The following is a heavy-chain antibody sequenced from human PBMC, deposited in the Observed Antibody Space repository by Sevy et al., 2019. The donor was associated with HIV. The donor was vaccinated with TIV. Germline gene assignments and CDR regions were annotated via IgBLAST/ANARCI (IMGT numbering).Heavy chain of an antibody. J-gene: IGHJ4*02. Sequence: ASVKVSCKTSGYTFTSYGISWVRQAPGQGLEWMGWISAYNGNTNYAQKLQGRVTMTTDTSTSTAYMELRSLRSDDTAVYYCARDKYNRSYQKFDYWGQGTLVTVSS. D-gene: IGHD1-7*01. V-gene: IGHV1-18*04. CDR3: ARDKYNRSYQKFDY. CDR2: ISAYNGNT. CDR1: GYTFTSYG.